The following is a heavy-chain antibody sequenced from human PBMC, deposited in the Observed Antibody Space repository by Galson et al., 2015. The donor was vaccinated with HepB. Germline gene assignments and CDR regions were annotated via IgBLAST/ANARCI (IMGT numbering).Heavy chain of an antibody. CDR3: AKAPQCSSNCINWFDP. D-gene: IGHD2-2*01. Sequence: SLRLSCAASGFTFSNSAMSWVRQTPGKGLEWVSSIYASGHGSFYADAVKGRFTISRDNSKDTLYLQMDSLRADDTAVYYCAKAPQCSSNCINWFDPWGQGTLVTVSS. CDR1: GFTFSNSA. J-gene: IGHJ5*02. CDR2: IYASGHGS. V-gene: IGHV3-23*01.